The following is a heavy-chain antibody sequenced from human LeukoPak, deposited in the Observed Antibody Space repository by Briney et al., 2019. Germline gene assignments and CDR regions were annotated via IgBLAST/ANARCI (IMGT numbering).Heavy chain of an antibody. D-gene: IGHD1-26*01. CDR3: ARARNSGSYWVGWFDP. Sequence: SETLSLTCTVSGGSISSSSYYWGWIRQPPGKGLEWIGTIYYSGSTYYNPSLKSRVTISVDTSKNQFSLKLSSVTAADTAVYYCARARNSGSYWVGWFDPWGQGTLVTVSS. CDR2: IYYSGST. CDR1: GGSISSSSYY. V-gene: IGHV4-39*07. J-gene: IGHJ5*02.